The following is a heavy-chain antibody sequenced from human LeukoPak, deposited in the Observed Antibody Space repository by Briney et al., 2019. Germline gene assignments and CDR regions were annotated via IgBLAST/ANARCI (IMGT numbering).Heavy chain of an antibody. CDR2: ICYSGSS. D-gene: IGHD2-15*01. CDR1: GVSVRSRSYC. CDR3: ARHSGVASTLPFDY. Sequence: SSETLSLTCSVSGVSVRSRSYCWGWVRQTPGKGLEWIGSICYSGSSSYKPSFKSRVTISVDTSQNQFSLNLRSVTAADTADYYCARHSGVASTLPFDYWGQGSLVTVSS. J-gene: IGHJ4*02. V-gene: IGHV4-39*01.